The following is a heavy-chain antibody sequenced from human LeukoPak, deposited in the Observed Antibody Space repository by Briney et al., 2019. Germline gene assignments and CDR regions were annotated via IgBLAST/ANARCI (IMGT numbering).Heavy chain of an antibody. V-gene: IGHV3-74*01. CDR3: ARGRGYSYVNNGMDV. D-gene: IGHD5-18*01. Sequence: RGSLRLSCAASGFTFSSYWMHWVRQAPGKGLVWVSRINSDGSSTSYADSVKGRFTISRDNAKNTLYLQMNSLRAEDTAVYYCARGRGYSYVNNGMDVWGQGTTVTVSS. J-gene: IGHJ6*02. CDR1: GFTFSSYW. CDR2: INSDGSST.